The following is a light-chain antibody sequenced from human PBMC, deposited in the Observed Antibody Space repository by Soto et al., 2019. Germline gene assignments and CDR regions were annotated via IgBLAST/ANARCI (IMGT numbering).Light chain of an antibody. CDR2: EVS. J-gene: IGLJ3*02. V-gene: IGLV2-23*02. CDR3: CSYAGSPWV. Sequence: QSALTQPASVSGSPGQSITISCTGTSSDVGSFNLVSWYQHHPGKAPKLMIYEVSKRPSGVSDRFSGSKSGNTASLTISGLQAEDEADYYCCSYAGSPWVFGGGTQLTVL. CDR1: SSDVGSFNL.